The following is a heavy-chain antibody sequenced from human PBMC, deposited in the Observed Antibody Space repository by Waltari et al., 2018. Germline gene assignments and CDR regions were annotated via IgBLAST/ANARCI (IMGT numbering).Heavy chain of an antibody. CDR3: ARAVGYCSSTSCHWYFDL. J-gene: IGHJ2*01. D-gene: IGHD2-2*01. V-gene: IGHV4-4*07. CDR1: GGSISSYY. Sequence: QVQLQESGPGLVKPSETLSLTCTVSGGSISSYYWSWIRQPAGKGLEWIGRIYTSGSTNYNPPLKSRVTMSVDTSKNQFALKLSSVTAADTAVYYCARAVGYCSSTSCHWYFDLWGRGTLVTVSS. CDR2: IYTSGST.